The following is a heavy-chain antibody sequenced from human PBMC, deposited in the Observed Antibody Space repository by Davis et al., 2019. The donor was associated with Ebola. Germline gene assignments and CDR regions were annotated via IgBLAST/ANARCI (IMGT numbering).Heavy chain of an antibody. CDR2: ISYDGSNK. Sequence: GESLKISCAASGFTFSSYAMHWVRQAPGKGLEWVAVISYDGSNKYYADSVKGRFTISRDNSKNTLYLQMNSLRAEDTAVYYCARDRGYSYGLYSFERAFDIWGQGTMVTVSS. J-gene: IGHJ3*02. V-gene: IGHV3-30-3*01. CDR3: ARDRGYSYGLYSFERAFDI. D-gene: IGHD5-18*01. CDR1: GFTFSSYA.